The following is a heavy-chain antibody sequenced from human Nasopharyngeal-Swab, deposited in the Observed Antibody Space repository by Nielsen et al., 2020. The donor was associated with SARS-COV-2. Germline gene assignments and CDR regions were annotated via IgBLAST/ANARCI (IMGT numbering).Heavy chain of an antibody. CDR3: ARDSPASRGDY. D-gene: IGHD5-24*01. CDR1: GYTFTAFS. Sequence: ASVKVSCKASGYTFTAFSIHWVRQSPGQGLEWVGRIGTNSGGTLYAQRFRGRVTMTRDTSVATAYMELRDLRSDDTAVYYCARDSPASRGDYWGQGTLVTVSS. CDR2: IGTNSGGT. V-gene: IGHV1-2*06. J-gene: IGHJ4*02.